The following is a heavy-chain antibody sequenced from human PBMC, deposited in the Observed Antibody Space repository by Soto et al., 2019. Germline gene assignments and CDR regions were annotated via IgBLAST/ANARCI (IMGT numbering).Heavy chain of an antibody. CDR3: ARGTPMDSYCSFDD. D-gene: IGHD2-21*01. CDR2: IIPIFGTA. Sequence: SGKVSYKASGGTFSIYAISWVPQAPGQGLEWVGGIIPIFGTANYAQKFQGRVTITEDESTSTAYMELSSLRSEDTAVYYCARGTPMDSYCSFDDWGQGTLVTVSS. CDR1: GGTFSIYA. V-gene: IGHV1-69*01. J-gene: IGHJ4*02.